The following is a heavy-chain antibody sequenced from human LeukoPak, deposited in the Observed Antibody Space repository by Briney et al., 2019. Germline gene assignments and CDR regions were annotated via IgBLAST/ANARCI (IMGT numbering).Heavy chain of an antibody. CDR3: ARDIRYGDYAGWFDP. CDR2: ISGSSGST. Sequence: PGGSLRLSCAASGFTFSSYAMSWVRQAPGKGLEWVSAISGSSGSTYYADSVKGRFTISRDNAKNSLYLQMNSLRAEDTAVYYCARDIRYGDYAGWFDPWGQGTLVTVSS. CDR1: GFTFSSYA. V-gene: IGHV3-23*01. D-gene: IGHD4-17*01. J-gene: IGHJ5*02.